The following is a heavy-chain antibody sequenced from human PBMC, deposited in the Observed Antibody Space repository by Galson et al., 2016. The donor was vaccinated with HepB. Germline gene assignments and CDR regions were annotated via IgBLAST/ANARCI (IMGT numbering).Heavy chain of an antibody. D-gene: IGHD2-2*01. CDR3: ARVADIVEVPAVEGGWRDP. CDR1: GGTFSSYA. Sequence: QSGAEVKKPGASVKVSCKASGGTFSSYAINWVRQAPGQGLEWMGGIIPIFGPPNYAQRFQGRLTITADESTRTAYMELSSLRSEDTAVYYCARVADIVEVPAVEGGWRDPWGQGTLVTVSS. J-gene: IGHJ5*02. V-gene: IGHV1-69*13. CDR2: IIPIFGPP.